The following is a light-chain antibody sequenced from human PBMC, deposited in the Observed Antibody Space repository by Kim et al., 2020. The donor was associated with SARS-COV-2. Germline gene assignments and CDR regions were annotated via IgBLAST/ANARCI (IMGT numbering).Light chain of an antibody. CDR3: QQYGRA. J-gene: IGKJ4*01. V-gene: IGKV3-20*01. Sequence: LSLPPGERALLSCRASQSVGSNYLALYQQKPGQAPRLLIFGTSSRAAGISHRFSGSGSGTDFSLTISRLEPEDFAVYYCQQYGRAFGGGTKVDIK. CDR1: QSVGSNY. CDR2: GTS.